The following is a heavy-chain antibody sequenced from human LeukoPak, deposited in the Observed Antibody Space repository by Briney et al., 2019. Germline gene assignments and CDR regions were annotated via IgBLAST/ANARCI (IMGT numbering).Heavy chain of an antibody. CDR2: ISSSSSYI. D-gene: IGHD2-15*01. V-gene: IGHV3-21*01. J-gene: IGHJ6*02. CDR3: ARGEKMGGGYYYYGMDV. CDR1: GFTFSSYS. Sequence: GGSLILSCAASGFTFSSYSMNWVRQAPGKGLEWVSSISSSSSYIYYADSVKGRFTISRDNAKNSLYLQMNSLRAEDTAVYYCARGEKMGGGYYYYGMDVWGQGTTVTVSS.